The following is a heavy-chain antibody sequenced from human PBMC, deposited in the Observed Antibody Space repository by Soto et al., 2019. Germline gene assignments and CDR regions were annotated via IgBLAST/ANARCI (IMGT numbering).Heavy chain of an antibody. CDR2: ILPIMGSV. Sequence: AVKVSFKASRGTFNTYTFSWVRQAPGQGLEWMGSILPIMGSVNYAHDFRGRLSITADPSTTTAYMELTSLTSHDTAMYYCARIPRYSYATSDPLDNWGQGTLVTVSS. CDR3: ARIPRYSYATSDPLDN. V-gene: IGHV1-69*08. CDR1: RGTFNTYT. D-gene: IGHD2-15*01. J-gene: IGHJ4*02.